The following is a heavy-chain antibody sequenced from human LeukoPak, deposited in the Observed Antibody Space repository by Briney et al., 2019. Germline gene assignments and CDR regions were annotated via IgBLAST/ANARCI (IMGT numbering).Heavy chain of an antibody. CDR1: GFTVSSNY. V-gene: IGHV3-53*01. D-gene: IGHD1-26*01. J-gene: IGHJ4*02. CDR3: ARVGSGATGDSFDY. Sequence: GGSLRLSCAASGFTVSSNYMSWVRQAPGKGLEWVSVIYSGGSTYYADSVKGRFTISRDNSKNTLYLQMSSLRAEDTAVYYCARVGSGATGDSFDYWGQGTLVTVSS. CDR2: IYSGGST.